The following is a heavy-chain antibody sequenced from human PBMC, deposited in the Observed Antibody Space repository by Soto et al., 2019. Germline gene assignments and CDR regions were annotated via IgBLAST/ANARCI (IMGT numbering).Heavy chain of an antibody. CDR3: ARDVVSTGYYYYGMAV. V-gene: IGHV4-59*01. CDR2: IYYSGST. CDR1: GGSISSYY. D-gene: IGHD2-2*01. Sequence: SETLSLTCTVSGGSISSYYWSWIRQPPGKGLEWIGYIYYSGSTNYNPSLKSRVTISVDTSKNQFSLKLSSVTAADTAVYYCARDVVSTGYYYYGMAVWGQGTTVTVSS. J-gene: IGHJ6*02.